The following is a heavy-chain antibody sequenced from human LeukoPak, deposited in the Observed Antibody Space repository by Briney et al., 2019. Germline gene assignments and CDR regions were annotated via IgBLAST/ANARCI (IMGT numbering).Heavy chain of an antibody. D-gene: IGHD6-13*01. CDR2: ISYDGSNK. Sequence: GGSLRLSCAASGFTFSSYAMHWVRQAPGKGLEWVAVISYDGSNKYYADSVKGRFTISRDNSKNTLYLQMNSLRAEDTAVYYCARDVVGSSSNGMDVWGQGTTVTVSS. CDR3: ARDVVGSSSNGMDV. V-gene: IGHV3-30-3*01. CDR1: GFTFSSYA. J-gene: IGHJ6*02.